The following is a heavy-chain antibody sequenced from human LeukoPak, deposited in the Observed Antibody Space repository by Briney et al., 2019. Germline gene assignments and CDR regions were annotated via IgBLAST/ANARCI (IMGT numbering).Heavy chain of an antibody. D-gene: IGHD1-1*01. Sequence: SGTLSLTCAVSGGLIISSNWWSWVRQPPGKGLEWIGEIYHDGSTNYNPSFKSRVTISVDKSMNQFSLNMRSVTAADTAVYYCARGRPSHFDYWGQGTLVTVSS. CDR3: ARGRPSHFDY. V-gene: IGHV4-4*02. CDR1: GGLIISSNW. CDR2: IYHDGST. J-gene: IGHJ4*02.